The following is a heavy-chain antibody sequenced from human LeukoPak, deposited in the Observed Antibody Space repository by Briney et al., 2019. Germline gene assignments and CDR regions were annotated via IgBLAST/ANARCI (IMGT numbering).Heavy chain of an antibody. J-gene: IGHJ4*02. V-gene: IGHV3-30*02. CDR1: GFSFSNYA. Sequence: GGSLRLSCAASGFSFSNYAMHWVCQAPGKGLEWVSFIRYDGTDKYYADSVKGRFTISRDNSKNTVYLQMNSLRAEDTALYYCAKGYYYGSGRPEPFHYWGQGTLVTVSS. D-gene: IGHD3-10*01. CDR2: IRYDGTDK. CDR3: AKGYYYGSGRPEPFHY.